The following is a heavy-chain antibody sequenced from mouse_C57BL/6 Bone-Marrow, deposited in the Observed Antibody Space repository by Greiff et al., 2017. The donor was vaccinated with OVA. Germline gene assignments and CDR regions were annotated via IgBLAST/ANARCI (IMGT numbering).Heavy chain of an antibody. CDR2: IYPRSGNT. D-gene: IGHD1-1*01. Sequence: QVQLQQSGAELARPGASVKLSCKASGYTFTSYGISWVKQRTGQGLEWIGEIYPRSGNTYYNEKFKGKATLTADKSSSTAYMELLSLTVEDSAVYFCAKGSGSTYWYFDVWGTGTTVTVSS. CDR3: AKGSGSTYWYFDV. V-gene: IGHV1-81*01. J-gene: IGHJ1*03. CDR1: GYTFTSYG.